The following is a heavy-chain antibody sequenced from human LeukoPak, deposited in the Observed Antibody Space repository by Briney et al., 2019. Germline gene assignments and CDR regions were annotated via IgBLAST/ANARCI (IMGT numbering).Heavy chain of an antibody. D-gene: IGHD1-26*01. CDR1: GGSTSGSY. Sequence: PETLSLTCSVSGGSTSGSYWSWVRQPPGKGLQWIGYIHYTGSTDYNPSLKSRVTISIDTPKNQVSPRVTSVTAADTAVYYCARTGYGRDYYGMDVWGQGTTVTVSS. CDR2: IHYTGST. CDR3: ARTGYGRDYYGMDV. V-gene: IGHV4-59*01. J-gene: IGHJ6*02.